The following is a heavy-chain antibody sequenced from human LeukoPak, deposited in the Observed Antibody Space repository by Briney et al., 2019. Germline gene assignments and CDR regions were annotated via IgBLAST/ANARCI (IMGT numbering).Heavy chain of an antibody. D-gene: IGHD6-13*01. Sequence: SETLSLTCTVSGGSISSGNYWSWIRPPAGKGLEWIGRIYTSGSTNYNPSLKSRVTISVDTSKNQFSLKLSSVTAADTAVYYCARHGIANPGYYFDYWGQGTLVTVSS. CDR1: GGSISSGNY. CDR2: IYTSGST. V-gene: IGHV4-61*02. CDR3: ARHGIANPGYYFDY. J-gene: IGHJ4*02.